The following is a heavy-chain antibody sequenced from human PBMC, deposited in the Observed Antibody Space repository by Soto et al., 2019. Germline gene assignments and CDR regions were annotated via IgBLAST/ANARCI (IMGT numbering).Heavy chain of an antibody. V-gene: IGHV1-18*04. CDR2: MSGHSGDR. J-gene: IGHJ4*02. CDR3: ARDLSWAGGFDY. Sequence: QIQLVQSGPEVKRPGASLKVSCTAAGYTFSSFSYSWVRQAPGQGLEWMGWMSGHSGDRKYAQKFQGRVTITIDAATSTVYLDLGRLRADDTAVYYCARDLSWAGGFDYWGQGTPVTVSS. CDR1: GYTFSSFS. D-gene: IGHD1-26*01.